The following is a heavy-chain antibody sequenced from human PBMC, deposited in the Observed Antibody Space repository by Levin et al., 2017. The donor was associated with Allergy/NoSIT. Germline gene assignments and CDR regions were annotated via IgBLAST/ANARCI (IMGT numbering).Heavy chain of an antibody. J-gene: IGHJ4*02. V-gene: IGHV4-59*01. CDR3: ARGTMVRGVIIESFDY. CDR2: IYYSGST. D-gene: IGHD3-10*01. Sequence: SQTLSLTCTVSGGSISSYYWSWIRQPPGKGLEWIGYIYYSGSTNYNPSLKSRVTISVDTSKNQFSLKLSSVTAADTAVYYCARGTMVRGVIIESFDYWGQGTLVTVSS. CDR1: GGSISSYY.